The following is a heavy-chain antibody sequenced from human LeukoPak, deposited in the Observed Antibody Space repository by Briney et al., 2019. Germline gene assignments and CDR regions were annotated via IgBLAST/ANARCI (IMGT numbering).Heavy chain of an antibody. D-gene: IGHD3-9*01. J-gene: IGHJ4*02. CDR3: ARDKAGNDILTGHFDY. CDR1: GLTFSFYW. CDR2: IWYDGSNK. Sequence: GGSLRLSCAASGLTFSFYWMSWVRQAPGKGLEWVAVIWYDGSNKYYADSVKGRFTISRDNSKNTLYLQMNSLRAEDTAVYYCARDKAGNDILTGHFDYWGQGTLVTVSS. V-gene: IGHV3-33*08.